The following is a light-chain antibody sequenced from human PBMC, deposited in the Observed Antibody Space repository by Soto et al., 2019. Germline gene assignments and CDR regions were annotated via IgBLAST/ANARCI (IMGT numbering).Light chain of an antibody. CDR3: QESYSSSAKI. CDR2: DAS. CDR1: QTIDTY. V-gene: IGKV1-39*01. J-gene: IGKJ2*01. Sequence: DIQMTQSPTSLSASVGDRVTIFCRASQTIDTYLNWYQHIPGKAPKLLIYDASSLQSGVPSRFSGSGSGRDFTLTITGLQREDFATYYWQESYSSSAKIFGQGTKLEI.